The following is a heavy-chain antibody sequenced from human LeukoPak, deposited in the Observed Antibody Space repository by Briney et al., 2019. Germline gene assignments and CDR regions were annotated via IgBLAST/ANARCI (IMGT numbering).Heavy chain of an antibody. CDR3: ARDKAAAGTWYNWFDP. CDR1: GYTFTSYA. V-gene: IGHV7-4-1*02. CDR2: INTNTGNP. Sequence: ASVKVSCKASGYTFTSYAMNWVRQAPGQGLEWMGWINTNTGNPTYAQGFTGRFVFSLDTSVSTAYLQISSLKAEDTAVYYCARDKAAAGTWYNWFDPWAREPWSPSPQ. J-gene: IGHJ5*02. D-gene: IGHD6-13*01.